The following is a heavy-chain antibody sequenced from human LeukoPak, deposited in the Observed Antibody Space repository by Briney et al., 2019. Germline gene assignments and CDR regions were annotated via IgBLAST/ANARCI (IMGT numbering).Heavy chain of an antibody. Sequence: GGSLRLSCAASAFTFRSYAMIWVRQAPGKGLEWVSGISGSGGSTYYSDSAKGRFTISRDNSNNTLYLQMNSLRAEDTAVYYCAREAGTSSNWFDPWGQGTLVTVSS. CDR2: ISGSGGST. J-gene: IGHJ5*02. V-gene: IGHV3-23*01. D-gene: IGHD6-19*01. CDR3: AREAGTSSNWFDP. CDR1: AFTFRSYA.